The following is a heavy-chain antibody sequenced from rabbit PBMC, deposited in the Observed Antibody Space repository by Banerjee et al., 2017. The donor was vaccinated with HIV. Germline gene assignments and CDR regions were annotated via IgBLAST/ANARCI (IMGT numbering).Heavy chain of an antibody. CDR3: ARDEDGGRDGWNL. CDR2: CYPDYGTT. J-gene: IGHJ4*01. Sequence: QSLEESGGDLVKPGASLTLTCTASGFSFSSSYWICWVRQAPGKGLEWIGYCYPDYGTTDYATWVNGRFTISLDSAQNTVFLRMTSLTAADTATYFCARDEDGGRDGWNLWGPGTLVTVS. D-gene: IGHD2-1*01. CDR1: GFSFSSSYW. V-gene: IGHV1S40*01.